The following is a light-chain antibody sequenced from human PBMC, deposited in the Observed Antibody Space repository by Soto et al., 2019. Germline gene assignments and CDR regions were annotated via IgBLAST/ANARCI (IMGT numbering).Light chain of an antibody. CDR1: QTISSNN. V-gene: IGKV3-20*01. Sequence: EIVLTQSPGTLSVSPGERATLSCRASQTISSNNLAWYQQKPGQAPSLLIYGTSSRATGIPDRFSGSGSGTAFTLTISRLEPEESAIYYCQQYGSWTFGQGTKVEI. CDR3: QQYGSWT. CDR2: GTS. J-gene: IGKJ1*01.